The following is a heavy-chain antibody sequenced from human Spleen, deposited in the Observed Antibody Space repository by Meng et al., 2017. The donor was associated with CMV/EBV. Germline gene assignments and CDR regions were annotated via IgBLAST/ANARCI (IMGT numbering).Heavy chain of an antibody. J-gene: IGHJ5*02. D-gene: IGHD2-2*01. CDR1: AYSFTSAA. V-gene: IGHV1-18*01. CDR3: AGGYCSSTSCYENWFDP. CDR2: ISVYSGNT. Sequence: ASVKDSCKASAYSFTSAAVSWVRQAPGQGLEWMGWISVYSGNTSYAQKLQGRVTMTTDTSTSTAYMELRSLRYDDTAVYYCAGGYCSSTSCYENWFDPWGQGTLVTVSS.